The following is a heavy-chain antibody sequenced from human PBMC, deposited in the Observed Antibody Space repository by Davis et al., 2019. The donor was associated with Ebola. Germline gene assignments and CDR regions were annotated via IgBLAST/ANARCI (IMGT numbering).Heavy chain of an antibody. CDR2: INPSGGST. V-gene: IGHV1-46*01. CDR3: ARVPDP. CDR1: GGTFSSYA. J-gene: IGHJ5*02. Sequence: ASVTVSCKASGGTFSSYAISWVRQAPGQGLEWMGIINPSGGSTSYAQKFQGRVTMTRDTSTSTVYMELSSLRSEDTAVYYCARVPDPWGQGTLVTVSS.